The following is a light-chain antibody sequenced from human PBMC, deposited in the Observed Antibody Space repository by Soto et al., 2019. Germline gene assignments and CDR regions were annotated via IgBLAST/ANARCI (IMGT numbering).Light chain of an antibody. V-gene: IGKV3-15*01. CDR2: DAS. CDR1: QSVSSN. CDR3: QQYNQWPRT. Sequence: EIVMTQSPVTLSVSPGERTTLSCRASQSVSSNLAWYQQRPGQAPRLLIYDASTRATGIPSRFSGSGSGTEFTLTISSLQSEDFAVYYCQQYNQWPRTFGRGTKVDIK. J-gene: IGKJ1*01.